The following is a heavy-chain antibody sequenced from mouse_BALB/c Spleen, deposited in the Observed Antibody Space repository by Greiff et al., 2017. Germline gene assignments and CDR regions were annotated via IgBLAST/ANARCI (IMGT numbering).Heavy chain of an antibody. CDR3: AGGNYGGFAY. J-gene: IGHJ3*01. D-gene: IGHD2-1*01. CDR1: GYSITSGYY. V-gene: IGHV3-6*02. CDR2: ISYDGSN. Sequence: EVKLLESGPGLVKPSQSLSLTCSVTGYSITSGYYWNWIRQFPGNKLEWMGYISYDGSNNYNPSLKNRISITRDTSKNQFFLKLNSVTTEDTATYYCAGGNYGGFAYWGQGTLVTVSA.